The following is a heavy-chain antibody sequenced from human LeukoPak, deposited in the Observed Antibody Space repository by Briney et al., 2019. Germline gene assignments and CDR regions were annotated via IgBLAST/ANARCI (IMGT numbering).Heavy chain of an antibody. CDR1: GFTFSSYG. J-gene: IGHJ1*01. D-gene: IGHD6-13*01. V-gene: IGHV3-30*18. Sequence: GRSLRLSCAASGFTFSSYGMHWVRQAPGKGLEWVAVISYDGSNKYYADSVNGRFTISRDNSKNTLYLQMNSLRAEDTAVYYCAKVQDSSWYLEYFQHWGQGTLVTVSS. CDR2: ISYDGSNK. CDR3: AKVQDSSWYLEYFQH.